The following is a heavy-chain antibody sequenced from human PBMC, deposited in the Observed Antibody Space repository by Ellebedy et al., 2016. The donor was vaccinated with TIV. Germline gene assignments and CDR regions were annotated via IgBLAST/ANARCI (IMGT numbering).Heavy chain of an antibody. Sequence: SETLSLTCTVSGGSISNYYWTWIWQPPGKGLEWVGHIYYNGGTDYNPSLKSRVTISLETSKNQFSLKLSSVTAADTAVYYCARSPSPSIWPFDYWGQGTLVTVSS. D-gene: IGHD3-10*01. J-gene: IGHJ4*02. CDR3: ARSPSPSIWPFDY. CDR1: GGSISNYY. V-gene: IGHV4-59*08. CDR2: IYYNGGT.